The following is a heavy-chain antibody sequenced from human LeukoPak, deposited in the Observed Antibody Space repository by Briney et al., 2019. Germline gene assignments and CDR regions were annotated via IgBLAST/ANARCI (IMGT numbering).Heavy chain of an antibody. D-gene: IGHD7-27*01. CDR3: AKDTELGSSPYFDY. CDR2: ISGSGGST. V-gene: IGHV3-23*01. Sequence: GGSLRPSCAASAFTFSSYAMNWVRQAPGKGLEWVSSISGSGGSTYYADSMKGRFTISRDNSKNILYLQMSNLRAEDTAVYYCAKDTELGSSPYFDYWGQGTLVTVSS. J-gene: IGHJ4*02. CDR1: AFTFSSYA.